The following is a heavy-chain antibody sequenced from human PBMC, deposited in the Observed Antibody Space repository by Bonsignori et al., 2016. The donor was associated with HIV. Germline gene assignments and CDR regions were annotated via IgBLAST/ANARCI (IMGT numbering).Heavy chain of an antibody. CDR3: AKLFNGDDWYFDL. Sequence: GGSLRLSCAASGFTFASYAMSWVRQAPGKGLEWVSGIYSGGSSTYYADSVKGRFTISRDNSWDTLYLQMNSLRDEDTAIYYCAKLFNGDDWYFDLWGRGTLVTVSS. CDR1: GFTFASYA. J-gene: IGHJ2*01. D-gene: IGHD2-8*01. CDR2: IYSGGSST. V-gene: IGHV3-23*03.